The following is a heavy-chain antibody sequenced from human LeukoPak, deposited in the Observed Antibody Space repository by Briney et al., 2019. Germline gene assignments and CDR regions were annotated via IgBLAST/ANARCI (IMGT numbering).Heavy chain of an antibody. CDR1: GFIFTTYG. Sequence: GTSLRLSCAASGFIFTTYGFHWVRQAPGKGREWVAVIWSDGSHKFYTDSVKGRFTISRDNSENTLYLQMSSLRDEDTAVYYCTRGQTTYYDYWGQGTLVTVSS. J-gene: IGHJ4*02. CDR2: IWSDGSHK. D-gene: IGHD1-7*01. CDR3: TRGQTTYYDY. V-gene: IGHV3-33*08.